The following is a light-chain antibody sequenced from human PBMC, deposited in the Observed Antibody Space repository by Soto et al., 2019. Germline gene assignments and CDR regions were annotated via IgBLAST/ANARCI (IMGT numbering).Light chain of an antibody. J-gene: IGKJ1*01. Sequence: EMVMTQSPATLSVSQGERATLSCRASQSVSSNLAWYQQKPGQAPRLLIYGASTRATGIPARFSGSGSGTEFTLTISSLQSEDFAVYCCQQYNNWPPWTFGQGTKVDIK. CDR2: GAS. CDR3: QQYNNWPPWT. CDR1: QSVSSN. V-gene: IGKV3-15*01.